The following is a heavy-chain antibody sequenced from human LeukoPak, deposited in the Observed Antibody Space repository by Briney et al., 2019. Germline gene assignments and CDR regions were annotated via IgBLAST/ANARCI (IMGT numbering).Heavy chain of an antibody. CDR3: ARAAGIQLWSSQWCVFDI. CDR2: IGSSTSTI. CDR1: GFTFSSYS. D-gene: IGHD5-18*01. J-gene: IGHJ3*02. V-gene: IGHV3-48*02. Sequence: GRSLRLSCVVSGFTFSSYSMNWVRQAPGKGLEWVSYIGSSTSTIYYADSVKGRFTISRDNARNSLYLQMNSLRDEDTAVYYCARAAGIQLWSSQWCVFDIWGQGTMVTVSS.